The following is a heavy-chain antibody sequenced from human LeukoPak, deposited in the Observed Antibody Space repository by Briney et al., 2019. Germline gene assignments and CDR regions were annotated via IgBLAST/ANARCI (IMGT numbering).Heavy chain of an antibody. CDR2: IYHSGAA. D-gene: IGHD1-26*01. Sequence: SETLSLTCGVSGDSISSDGHSWSWLRQPPGTGLEWVGYIYHSGAAYHNPSLKSRLALSVDTSNNQFSLRLRSVTAADTAVYYCVRGVGGEYFYFDRWGQGALITVSA. V-gene: IGHV4-30-4*07. CDR3: VRGVGGEYFYFDR. J-gene: IGHJ4*02. CDR1: GDSISSDGHS.